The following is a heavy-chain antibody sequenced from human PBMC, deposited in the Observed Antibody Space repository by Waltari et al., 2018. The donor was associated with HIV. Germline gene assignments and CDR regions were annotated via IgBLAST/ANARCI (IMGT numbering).Heavy chain of an antibody. V-gene: IGHV4-39*01. CDR2: IYYSGST. Sequence: QLQLQESGPGLVKPSETLSLTCTVSGGSISSSSYYWGWIRQPPGKGLEWIGSIYYSGSTYYNPSLKSRVTISVDTSKNQFSLKLSSVTAADTAVYYCARRRAGATARYFDYWGQGTLVTVSS. CDR1: GGSISSSSYY. CDR3: ARRRAGATARYFDY. J-gene: IGHJ4*02. D-gene: IGHD1-26*01.